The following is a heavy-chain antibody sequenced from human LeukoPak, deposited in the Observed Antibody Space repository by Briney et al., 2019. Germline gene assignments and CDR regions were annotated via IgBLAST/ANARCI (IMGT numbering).Heavy chain of an antibody. Sequence: SQTLSLTCAISGDSVSSNSAAWNWIRQSPSRGLEWLGRTYYRSKWYNDYAVSVRGRITINPDTSKNQFSLQLNSVTPEDTAVYYCARTPKYSSYYYYGMDVWGQGTTVTVSS. D-gene: IGHD5-18*01. V-gene: IGHV6-1*01. CDR3: ARTPKYSSYYYYGMDV. J-gene: IGHJ6*02. CDR2: TYYRSKWYN. CDR1: GDSVSSNSAA.